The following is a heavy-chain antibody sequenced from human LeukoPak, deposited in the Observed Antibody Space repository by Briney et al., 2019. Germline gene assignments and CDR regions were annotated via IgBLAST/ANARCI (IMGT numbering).Heavy chain of an antibody. CDR2: IYSGGST. CDR3: ARNGRDQWLASDY. Sequence: GGSLRLSCAASGFTVSSNYMSWVRQAPGKGLEWVSVIYSGGSTYYADSVRGRFTISRDNSKNTLYLQMNSLRAEDTAVYYCARNGRDQWLASDYWGQGTLVTVSS. D-gene: IGHD6-19*01. V-gene: IGHV3-53*01. CDR1: GFTVSSNY. J-gene: IGHJ4*02.